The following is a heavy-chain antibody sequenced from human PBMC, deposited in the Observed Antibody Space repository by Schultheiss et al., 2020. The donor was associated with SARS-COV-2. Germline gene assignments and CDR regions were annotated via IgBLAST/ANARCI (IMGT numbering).Heavy chain of an antibody. Sequence: ASVKVSCKASGYTFTDYYIHWVRQAPGQGLEWMGWNNPNNGGTNYAQKFQGRVTMTSDTSISTAYMDLSSLRSDDTAVYYCAREREGSGWFGYWGQGILVTVSS. CDR2: NNPNNGGT. J-gene: IGHJ4*02. V-gene: IGHV1-2*02. D-gene: IGHD6-25*01. CDR1: GYTFTDYY. CDR3: AREREGSGWFGY.